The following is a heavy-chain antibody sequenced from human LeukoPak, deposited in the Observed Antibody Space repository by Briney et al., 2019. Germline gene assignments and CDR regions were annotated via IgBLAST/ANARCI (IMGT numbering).Heavy chain of an antibody. CDR1: GLTFSSHW. CDR2: ITNDGSST. Sequence: GGSLRLSCAASGLTFSSHWMHWVRQAPGKGLVWVSRITNDGSSTTYADSVKGRFTISRDNAKNSLYLQMNSLRAEDTALYYCAKDMDSTAMVSYYGMDVWGQGTTVTVSS. V-gene: IGHV3-74*01. D-gene: IGHD5-18*01. CDR3: AKDMDSTAMVSYYGMDV. J-gene: IGHJ6*02.